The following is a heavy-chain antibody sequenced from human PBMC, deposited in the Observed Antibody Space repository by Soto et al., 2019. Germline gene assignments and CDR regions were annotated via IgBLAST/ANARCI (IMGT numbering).Heavy chain of an antibody. CDR3: ARGSTVTTKENAFDI. V-gene: IGHV3-33*01. Sequence: GGSLRLSCAASGFTFSSYGMHWVRQAPGKGLEWVAVIWYDGSNKYYADSVKGRFTISRDNSKNTLYLQMNSLRAEDTAVYYCARGSTVTTKENAFDIWGQGTMVTVSS. D-gene: IGHD4-17*01. CDR1: GFTFSSYG. J-gene: IGHJ3*02. CDR2: IWYDGSNK.